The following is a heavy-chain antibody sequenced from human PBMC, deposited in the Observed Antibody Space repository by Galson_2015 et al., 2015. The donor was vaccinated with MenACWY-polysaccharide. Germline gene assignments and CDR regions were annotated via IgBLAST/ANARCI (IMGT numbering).Heavy chain of an antibody. CDR2: IIPILGIA. D-gene: IGHD2-8*01. Sequence: SVKVSCEASGGTFSSYAISWVRQAPGQGLEWMGRIIPILGIANYAQKFQGRVTITADKSTSTAYMELSSLRSEDTAVYYCARDGCTNGVCYSSWFDPWGQGTLVTVSS. CDR3: ARDGCTNGVCYSSWFDP. J-gene: IGHJ5*02. V-gene: IGHV1-69*04. CDR1: GGTFSSYA.